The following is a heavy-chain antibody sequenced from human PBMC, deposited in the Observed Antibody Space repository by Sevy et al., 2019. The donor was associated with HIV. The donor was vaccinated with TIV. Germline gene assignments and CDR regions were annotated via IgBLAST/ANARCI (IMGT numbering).Heavy chain of an antibody. CDR1: GFTFSSYA. J-gene: IGHJ4*02. V-gene: IGHV3-23*01. CDR3: AKTMVQGVIGHFDY. D-gene: IGHD3-10*01. CDR2: ISGSGGST. Sequence: GGSLRLSCAAPGFTFSSYAMSWVRQAPGKGLEWVSAISGSGGSTYYADSVKGRFTISRDNSKNTLYLQMNSLRAEDTAVYYCAKTMVQGVIGHFDYWGQGTLVTVSS.